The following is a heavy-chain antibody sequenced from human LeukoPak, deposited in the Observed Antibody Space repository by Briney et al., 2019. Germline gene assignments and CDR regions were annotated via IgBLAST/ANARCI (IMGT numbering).Heavy chain of an antibody. D-gene: IGHD6-25*01. Sequence: GGSLRLSCAASGFTISSYGMSWVRQAPGKGLQWVSAITATADVTYYTDAVKGRFIISRDNSKNTLYLQMNSLRVDDTAMYYCARGSSADKYWGQGTLVAVSS. V-gene: IGHV3-23*01. J-gene: IGHJ4*02. CDR1: GFTISSYG. CDR2: ITATADVT. CDR3: ARGSSADKY.